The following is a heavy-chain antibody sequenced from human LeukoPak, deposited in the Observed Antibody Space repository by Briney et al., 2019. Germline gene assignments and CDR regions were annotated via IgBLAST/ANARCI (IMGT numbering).Heavy chain of an antibody. D-gene: IGHD2-8*01. CDR1: GFTFSSYG. CDR3: ATYCTNGVCYFDY. CDR2: ISGSGGST. Sequence: QPGGSLRLSCAASGFTFSSYGMSWVRQAPGKGLEWVSAISGSGGSTYYADSVKGRFTISRDNSKNTLYLQMNSLRAEDTAVYYCATYCTNGVCYFDYWGQGTLVTVSS. V-gene: IGHV3-23*01. J-gene: IGHJ4*02.